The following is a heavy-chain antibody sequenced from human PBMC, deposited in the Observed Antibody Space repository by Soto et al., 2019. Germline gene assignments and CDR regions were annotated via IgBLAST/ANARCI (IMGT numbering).Heavy chain of an antibody. D-gene: IGHD3-3*01. CDR3: STVLWSGPIAYYFDY. J-gene: IGHJ4*01. CDR2: IIPLYGTG. V-gene: IGHV1-69*06. CDR1: GGSLSNYA. Sequence: QVQLVQSGAEVKKPGSSVKVSCKASGGSLSNYAINWVRQAPGQRLEWMGGIIPLYGTGNYAPDLQDRDTFTPDKATSTAYMEVSSLRSDDTAIYYCSTVLWSGPIAYYFDYWGPGTLVTVSS.